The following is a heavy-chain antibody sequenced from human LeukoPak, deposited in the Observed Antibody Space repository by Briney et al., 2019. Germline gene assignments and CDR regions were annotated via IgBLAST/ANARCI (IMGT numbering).Heavy chain of an antibody. CDR3: AKDPGAIGSRFQRGV. CDR1: GFRPSNYG. Sequence: GGSLRLSCAESGFRPSNYGLHSVPQATGKGLEWVSFIWSDGNNRFYADSVKGRFTISRDNSKNMLFLQMDTLRAEDTALYYCAKDPGAIGSRFQRGVRGKGTTFIVSS. CDR2: IWSDGNNR. D-gene: IGHD3-16*01. J-gene: IGHJ6*04. V-gene: IGHV3-30*02.